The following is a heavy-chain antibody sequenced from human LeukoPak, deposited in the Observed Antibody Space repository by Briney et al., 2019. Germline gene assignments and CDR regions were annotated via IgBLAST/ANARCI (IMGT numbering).Heavy chain of an antibody. Sequence: GESLKVSCKGSGYSFTSYWIGWVRQMPGKGLEWMGIIYPGDSDTRYSPSFQGQVTISADKSISTAYLQWSSLKASDTAMYYCARFSDFWSGRFDPWGQGTLVTVSS. D-gene: IGHD3-3*01. CDR1: GYSFTSYW. V-gene: IGHV5-51*01. CDR2: IYPGDSDT. CDR3: ARFSDFWSGRFDP. J-gene: IGHJ5*02.